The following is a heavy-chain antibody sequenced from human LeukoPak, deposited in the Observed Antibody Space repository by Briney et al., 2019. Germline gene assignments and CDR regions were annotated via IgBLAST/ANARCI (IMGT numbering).Heavy chain of an antibody. CDR3: ARDRLPSRYNGLDV. Sequence: SETLSLTCTVSGGSISSYYWSWIRQPPGKGLEWIGFISNSGSTIYNPSLKSRVTISVDTSKNHFSLKLTSVTAADTAVYFCARDRLPSRYNGLDVWGQGTTVTVSS. J-gene: IGHJ6*02. D-gene: IGHD2-2*01. V-gene: IGHV4-59*01. CDR2: ISNSGST. CDR1: GGSISSYY.